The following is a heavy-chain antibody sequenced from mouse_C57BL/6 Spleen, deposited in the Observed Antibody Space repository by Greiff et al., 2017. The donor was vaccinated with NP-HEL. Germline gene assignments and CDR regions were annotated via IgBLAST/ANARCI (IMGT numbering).Heavy chain of an antibody. V-gene: IGHV1-22*01. Sequence: VQLKESGPELVKPGASVKMSCKASGYTFTDYNMHWVKQSHGKSLEWIGYINPNNGGTSYNQKFKGKATLTVNKSSSTAYMELRSLTSEDSAVYYCARGDYDGSSRYFDVWGTGTTVTVSS. D-gene: IGHD1-1*01. CDR3: ARGDYDGSSRYFDV. CDR1: GYTFTDYN. CDR2: INPNNGGT. J-gene: IGHJ1*03.